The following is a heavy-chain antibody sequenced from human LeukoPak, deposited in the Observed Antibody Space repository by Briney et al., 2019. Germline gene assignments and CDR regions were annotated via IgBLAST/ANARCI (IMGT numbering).Heavy chain of an antibody. D-gene: IGHD2-15*01. CDR3: AKDIVVVVAATPFDY. CDR1: GFTFRSYA. V-gene: IGHV3-23*01. J-gene: IGHJ4*02. CDR2: ISGSGGST. Sequence: GSLRLSCAASGFTFRSYAMSWVRQAPGKGLEWVSAISGSGGSTYYADSVKGRFTISRDNSKNTLYLQMNSLRAEDTAVYYCAKDIVVVVAATPFDYWGQGTLVTVSS.